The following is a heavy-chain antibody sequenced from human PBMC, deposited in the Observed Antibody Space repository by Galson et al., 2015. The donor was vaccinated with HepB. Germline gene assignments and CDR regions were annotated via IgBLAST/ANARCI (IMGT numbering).Heavy chain of an antibody. CDR2: IYPSDSDT. J-gene: IGHJ3*01. Sequence: QSGAEVKKPGESLKISCEVSGYSFTTNWIGWVRQMPGKGLEWVAIIYPSDSDTRYSPAFQGQVTISADASISTAYLQWSSLKASDSGMYYCVRVTMVRGVVIKGPGAFDLWGQGTMVTVSS. CDR1: GYSFTTNW. V-gene: IGHV5-51*01. D-gene: IGHD3-10*01. CDR3: VRVTMVRGVVIKGPGAFDL.